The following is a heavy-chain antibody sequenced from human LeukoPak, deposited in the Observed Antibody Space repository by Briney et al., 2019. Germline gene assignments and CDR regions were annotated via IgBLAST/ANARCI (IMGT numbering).Heavy chain of an antibody. CDR1: GGSISSYY. V-gene: IGHV4-59*01. CDR3: ARAGWGSYDAFDI. J-gene: IGHJ3*02. Sequence: SETLSLTCTVSGGSISSYYWSWIRQPPGKGLEWIGYIYYSGSTNYNPSLKSRDTISVDTSKNQFSLKLSSVTAADTAVYYCARAGWGSYDAFDIWGQGTMVTVSS. D-gene: IGHD7-27*01. CDR2: IYYSGST.